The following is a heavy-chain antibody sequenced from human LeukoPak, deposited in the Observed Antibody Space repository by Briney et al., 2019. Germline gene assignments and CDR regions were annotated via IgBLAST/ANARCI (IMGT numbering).Heavy chain of an antibody. J-gene: IGHJ5*02. V-gene: IGHV3-33*03. CDR3: ASAAPFGAYDFWSGYYMS. Sequence: GGSLRLSCAASGFTFSSYGMHWVRQAPGKGLEWVAVIWYDGSNKYYADSVKGRFTISRDNAKNSLYLQMNSLRAEDTAVYYCASAAPFGAYDFWSGYYMSWGQGTLVTVSS. CDR2: IWYDGSNK. CDR1: GFTFSSYG. D-gene: IGHD3-3*01.